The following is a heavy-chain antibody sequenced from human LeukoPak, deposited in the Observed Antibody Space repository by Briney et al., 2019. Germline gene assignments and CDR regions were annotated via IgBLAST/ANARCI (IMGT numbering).Heavy chain of an antibody. CDR3: VTRDGVSSGFFNLDY. D-gene: IGHD3-22*01. CDR1: GYTFTHYA. Sequence: ASVKVSCKASGYTFTHYAMNWVRQAPGQGLEWMGWINTNTGNPTYAQGFTGRFVFSLDTSVSTAYLQISSLKAEDTAVYYCVTRDGVSSGFFNLDYWVQGTLVTVSS. CDR2: INTNTGNP. V-gene: IGHV7-4-1*02. J-gene: IGHJ4*02.